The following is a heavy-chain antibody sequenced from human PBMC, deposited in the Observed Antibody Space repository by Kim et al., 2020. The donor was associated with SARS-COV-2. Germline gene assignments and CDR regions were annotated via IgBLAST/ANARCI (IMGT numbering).Heavy chain of an antibody. CDR3: ARRRDRNDAFDI. J-gene: IGHJ3*02. V-gene: IGHV4-39*01. Sequence: YNPSLKSRVTIAVDTSTNQFSLKLSSVTAADTAVYYCARRRDRNDAFDIWGQGTMVTVSS. D-gene: IGHD1-1*01.